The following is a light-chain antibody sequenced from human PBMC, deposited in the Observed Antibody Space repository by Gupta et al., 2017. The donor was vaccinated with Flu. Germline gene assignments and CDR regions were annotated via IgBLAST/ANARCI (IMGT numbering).Light chain of an antibody. CDR3: QQLNSYPQT. CDR1: QDINSY. V-gene: IGKV1-9*01. Sequence: DIPLTQSPSFLAESVGDRVTITCRASQDINSYLAWYQQTPGKAPRLLIYTASTLQVGVPSRFSGSGSETEFTLTISSLQPEDFATYYCQQLNSYPQTFGQGTKLEIK. J-gene: IGKJ1*01. CDR2: TAS.